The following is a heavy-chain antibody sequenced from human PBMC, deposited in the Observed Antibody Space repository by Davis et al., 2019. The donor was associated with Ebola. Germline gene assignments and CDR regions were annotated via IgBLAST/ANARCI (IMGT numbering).Heavy chain of an antibody. CDR1: GGSISSYY. CDR3: ASLGYCSSTSCYLEAFDI. J-gene: IGHJ3*02. CDR2: IYYSGST. D-gene: IGHD2-2*01. V-gene: IGHV4-59*01. Sequence: MPSETLSLTCAVSGGSISSYYWSWIRQPPGKGLEWMGYIYYSGSTNYNPSLKSRVTISVETSKDQFSLKLSSVTAADTAVYYCASLGYCSSTSCYLEAFDIWGQGTMVTVSS.